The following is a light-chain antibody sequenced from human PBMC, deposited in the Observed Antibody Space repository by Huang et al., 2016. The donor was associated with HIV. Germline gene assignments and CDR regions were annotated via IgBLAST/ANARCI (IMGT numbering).Light chain of an antibody. CDR1: QGISNS. V-gene: IGKV1-NL1*01. Sequence: DIQMTQSPSSLSASVGDRVTITCRASQGISNSLAWYQQKPGKAPKLLLYVASRLEGGVPSRFSGSGSGTDYTLTINSLQPEDFATYYCQQYYSNPTFGQGTKVDIK. CDR2: VAS. J-gene: IGKJ1*01. CDR3: QQYYSNPT.